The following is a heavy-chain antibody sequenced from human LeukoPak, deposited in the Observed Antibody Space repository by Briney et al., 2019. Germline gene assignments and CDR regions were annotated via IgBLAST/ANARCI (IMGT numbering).Heavy chain of an antibody. J-gene: IGHJ4*02. CDR2: ITNSSRII. V-gene: IGHV3-48*01. Sequence: PGGSLRLSCAASGFTFSYYSMNWVRQAPGKGLEWLSYITNSSRIIYYADSVKGRFTISRDNAKNSLYLQMNSLRAEDTAVYYSATAKNDHWGQGTLVTVSS. CDR1: GFTFSYYS. CDR3: ATAKNDH.